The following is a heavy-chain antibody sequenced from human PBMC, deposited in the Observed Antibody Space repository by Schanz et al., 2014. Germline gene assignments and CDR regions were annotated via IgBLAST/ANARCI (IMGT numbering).Heavy chain of an antibody. CDR1: GFTVNNYA. V-gene: IGHV3-23*01. D-gene: IGHD3-22*01. CDR2: LSGSGAGT. Sequence: EVQLLESGGRLVQPGGSLRLSCTVSGFTVNNYAMGWVRQTPGKGLEWVSTLSGSGAGTFYADSVKGRFTISRDNSENTLYLQMNSLRAEDTAVYYCAKQHGVIQQVSDYWGQGTLVTVSS. J-gene: IGHJ4*02. CDR3: AKQHGVIQQVSDY.